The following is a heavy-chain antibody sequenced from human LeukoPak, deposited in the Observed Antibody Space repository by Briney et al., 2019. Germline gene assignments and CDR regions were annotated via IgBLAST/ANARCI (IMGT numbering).Heavy chain of an antibody. CDR2: ICYSGST. D-gene: IGHD3-10*01. V-gene: IGHV4-39*01. CDR3: GRGLDGSGSYYSYDVFDI. J-gene: IGHJ3*02. Sequence: PSETVSLTCTVSVGPNSIRSYHGVRIPQPPGKVVEWIGTICYSGSTCYNPSLKTRVNISVDPSKQQFCLKAGSATVEATAVYYCGRGLDGSGSYYSYDVFDIWGQGTMVTVSS. CDR1: VGPNSIRSYH.